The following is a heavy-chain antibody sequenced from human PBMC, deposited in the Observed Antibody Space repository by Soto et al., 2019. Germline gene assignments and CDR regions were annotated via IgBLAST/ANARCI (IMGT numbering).Heavy chain of an antibody. Sequence: EVQLLESGGGLVQPGGSLRLSCAASGFTFSSYAMSWVRQAPGKGLEWVSAISGSGGSTYYADSVKGRFTISRDNSKNTRYLQMNSLRAEDTAVYYCAKDKLRFLEWLLFFDYWGQGTLVTVSS. J-gene: IGHJ4*02. CDR3: AKDKLRFLEWLLFFDY. V-gene: IGHV3-23*01. D-gene: IGHD3-3*01. CDR1: GFTFSSYA. CDR2: ISGSGGST.